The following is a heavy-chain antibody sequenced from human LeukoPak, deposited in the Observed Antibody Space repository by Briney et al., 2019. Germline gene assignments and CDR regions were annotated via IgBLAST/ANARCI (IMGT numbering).Heavy chain of an antibody. CDR1: GFTFSSYA. CDR2: IRGSGGST. Sequence: PGGSLRLSCAASGFTFSSYAMSWVRQAPGKGLEWVSAIRGSGGSTYYADSVTGRFTLSRDNSKNTLDLQMHRLRAEDAAVYYCAKHRILWSDSFYHWGQGTPVT. D-gene: IGHD2-21*01. V-gene: IGHV3-23*01. CDR3: AKHRILWSDSFYH. J-gene: IGHJ1*01.